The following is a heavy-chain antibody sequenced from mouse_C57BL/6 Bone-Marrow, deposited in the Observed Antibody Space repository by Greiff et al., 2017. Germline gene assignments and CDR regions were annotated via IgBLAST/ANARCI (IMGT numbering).Heavy chain of an antibody. V-gene: IGHV1-4*01. CDR1: GYTFTSYT. J-gene: IGHJ4*01. D-gene: IGHD1-1*01. CDR3: ARFYPYYGSSPCAMDY. CDR2: INPSSGYT. Sequence: QVQLQQSGAELARPGASVKMSCKASGYTFTSYTMNWVKQRPGKGLEWIGYINPSSGYTKYNQKFKDKATLTADKSSSAAYMQLSILTSEDSAVYYCARFYPYYGSSPCAMDYWGQGTSVTVSS.